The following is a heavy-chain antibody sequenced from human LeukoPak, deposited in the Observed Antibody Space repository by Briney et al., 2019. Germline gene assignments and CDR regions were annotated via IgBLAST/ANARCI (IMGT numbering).Heavy chain of an antibody. CDR1: GYTFTGYY. CDR3: ARDGLLWFGELPYDY. V-gene: IGHV1-2*02. D-gene: IGHD3-10*01. CDR2: INPNSGGT. J-gene: IGHJ4*02. Sequence: ASVKVSCKASGYTFTGYYMHWVRQAPGQGLEWMGWINPNSGGTNYAQKFQGRVTITRDTSISTAYMELSRLRSDDTAVYYCARDGLLWFGELPYDYWGQGTLVTVSS.